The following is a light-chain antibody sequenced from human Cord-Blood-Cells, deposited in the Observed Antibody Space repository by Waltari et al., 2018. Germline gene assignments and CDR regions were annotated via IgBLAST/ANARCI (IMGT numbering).Light chain of an antibody. J-gene: IGLJ1*01. CDR2: EVS. CDR3: CSYAGSSTYV. V-gene: IGLV2-23*02. Sequence: QSALTQPASSSGSPGQSITISCNGSSSDVGSYNLVSWYQQHPGKAPKLMIYEVSKRPSGVSNRFSGSKSGNTASLTISGLQAEDEADYYCCSYAGSSTYVFGTGTKVTVL. CDR1: SSDVGSYNL.